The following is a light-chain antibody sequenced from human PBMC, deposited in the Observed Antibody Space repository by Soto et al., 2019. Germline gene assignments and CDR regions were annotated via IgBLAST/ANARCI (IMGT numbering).Light chain of an antibody. J-gene: IGLJ1*01. CDR1: SSNIGTGYD. V-gene: IGLV1-40*01. CDR3: QSYDSSLSGYV. CDR2: GNS. Sequence: SVLTQPPPVSGAPGQRVTLSCPGNSSNIGTGYDAHWYQQVPGTAPKLLIYGNSNRPSGVPDRFSGSKSGTSASLAITGLQAEDEADYYCQSYDSSLSGYVFGTGTKVTVL.